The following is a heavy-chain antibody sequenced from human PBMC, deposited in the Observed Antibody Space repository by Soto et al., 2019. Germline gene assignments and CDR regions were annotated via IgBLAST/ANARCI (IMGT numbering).Heavy chain of an antibody. J-gene: IGHJ4*02. CDR2: ISSSSSTI. Sequence: GGSLRLSCAASGFTFSSYSMNWVRQAPGKGLEWVSYISSSSSTIYYADSVKGRFTISRDNAKNSLYLQMNSLRDEDTAVYYCARDGLQPSFKYYDILTGPYFDYWGQGTLVTVSS. D-gene: IGHD3-9*01. CDR3: ARDGLQPSFKYYDILTGPYFDY. V-gene: IGHV3-48*02. CDR1: GFTFSSYS.